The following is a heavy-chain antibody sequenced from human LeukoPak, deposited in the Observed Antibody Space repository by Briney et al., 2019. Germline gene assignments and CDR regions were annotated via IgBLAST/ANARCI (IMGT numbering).Heavy chain of an antibody. V-gene: IGHV3-21*01. CDR1: GFSFSGSS. J-gene: IGHJ6*03. Sequence: PGGSLRLSCEASGFSFSGSSMNWARQAPGKGLEWVSLISGSSSHIFYADSVKGRLTISRDNAKNSLYLQMNSLRGEDTAVYYCAGPPPRGVADYYYYQMDVWGKGTTVTVSS. CDR3: AGPPPRGVADYYYYQMDV. CDR2: ISGSSSHI. D-gene: IGHD3-10*01.